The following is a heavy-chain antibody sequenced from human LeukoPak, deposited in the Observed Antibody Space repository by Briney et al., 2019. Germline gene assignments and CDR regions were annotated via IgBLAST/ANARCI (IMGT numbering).Heavy chain of an antibody. J-gene: IGHJ5*02. CDR1: GGSISSYY. Sequence: PSETLSLTCTVSGGSISSYYWSWIRQPPGKGLEWFGYIYYSGSTDYNPPLKSRVTISLDTSKNQFSLKLSSVTAADTAVYYCARRDPIVYYFDPWGQGTLVTVSS. CDR2: IYYSGST. V-gene: IGHV4-59*08. D-gene: IGHD2-8*01. CDR3: ARRDPIVYYFDP.